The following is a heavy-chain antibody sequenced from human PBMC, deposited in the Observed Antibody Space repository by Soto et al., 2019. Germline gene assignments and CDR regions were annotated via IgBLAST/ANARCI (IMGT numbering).Heavy chain of an antibody. CDR3: AAFGWFGELFLKGPYGMDV. CDR1: GFTFTSSA. D-gene: IGHD3-10*01. V-gene: IGHV1-58*02. Sequence: ASVKVSCKASGFTFTSSAMQWVRQARGQRLEWIGWIVVGSGNTNYAQKFQERVTITRDMSTSTAYMELSSLRSEDTAVYYCAAFGWFGELFLKGPYGMDVWGQGTTVTVSS. CDR2: IVVGSGNT. J-gene: IGHJ6*02.